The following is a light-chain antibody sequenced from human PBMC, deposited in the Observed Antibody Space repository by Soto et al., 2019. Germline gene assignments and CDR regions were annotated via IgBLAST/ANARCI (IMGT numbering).Light chain of an antibody. CDR1: QGISNS. V-gene: IGKV1-9*01. CDR2: AAS. CDR3: QQFNSCPLT. J-gene: IGKJ4*01. Sequence: DIQLTQSPSILSSFAGEGVTITCRASQGISNSLAWYQQKPGKAPKLLIYAASTFHSGIPSRFSGSGSGTDFTLTISCLQPEDFAAYYCQQFNSCPLTFGGGTKVEI.